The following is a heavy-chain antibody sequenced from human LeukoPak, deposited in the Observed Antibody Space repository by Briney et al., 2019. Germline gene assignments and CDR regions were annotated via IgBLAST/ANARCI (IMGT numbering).Heavy chain of an antibody. Sequence: SETLSLTCTVSGGSISSYYWSWIRQPPGQGLEWIGYIYTNESTNYNPSLTSRVTISVDTSKNQFSLKLSSVTAADTAVYYCARRAPRYSYAFDHWGQGTLVSVSS. D-gene: IGHD5-18*01. CDR2: IYTNEST. J-gene: IGHJ5*02. CDR1: GGSISSYY. V-gene: IGHV4-4*09. CDR3: ARRAPRYSYAFDH.